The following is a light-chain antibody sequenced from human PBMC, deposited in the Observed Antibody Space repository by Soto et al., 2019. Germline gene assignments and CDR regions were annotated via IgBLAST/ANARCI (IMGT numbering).Light chain of an antibody. Sequence: QSALTQPGSVSGSPGQSITISCTGTSSDIGDSNYVSWYQQHPGKAPKLVIYDVSNRPSGVSNRFSGSKSANTASLTISGLQAEDEAAYYCSSFRSSSTSYVFGTGTKLTVL. J-gene: IGLJ1*01. V-gene: IGLV2-14*03. CDR3: SSFRSSSTSYV. CDR2: DVS. CDR1: SSDIGDSNY.